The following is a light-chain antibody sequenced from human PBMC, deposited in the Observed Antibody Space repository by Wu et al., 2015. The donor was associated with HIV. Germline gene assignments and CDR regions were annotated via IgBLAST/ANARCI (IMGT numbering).Light chain of an antibody. V-gene: IGKV3-20*01. CDR1: QSVSSY. CDR3: QQYGSSPLYS. CDR2: DAS. Sequence: EIVLTQSPATLSLSPGERATLSCRASQSVSSYLAWYQQKPGQAPRLLIYDASNRATDIPDRFSGSGSGTDFTLTISRLEPEDFAVYYCQQYGSSPLYSFGQGTKLEIK. J-gene: IGKJ2*03.